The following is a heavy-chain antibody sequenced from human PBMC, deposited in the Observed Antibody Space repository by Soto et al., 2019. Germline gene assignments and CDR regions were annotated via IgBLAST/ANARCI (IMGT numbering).Heavy chain of an antibody. J-gene: IGHJ6*02. CDR1: GFTSSSYS. V-gene: IGHV3-21*01. CDR3: ARDERTTYYYYGMDV. CDR2: ISSISSYI. Sequence: EVQLVESGGGMVKPGGSLRLSCAALGFTSSSYSMNGVRQAPGKGLEWVSAISSISSYIYYADSVKGRFTISRDNAKNSLYLQMNSLRAEDTAVYYCARDERTTYYYYGMDVWGQGTTVTVSS.